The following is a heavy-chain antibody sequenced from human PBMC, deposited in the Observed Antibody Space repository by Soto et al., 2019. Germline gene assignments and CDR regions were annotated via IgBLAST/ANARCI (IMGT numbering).Heavy chain of an antibody. CDR2: ISYSGST. Sequence: QVQLQESGPGLVKPSQTLSLTCTVSGDSMSSGDYYWSWIRQHPGKGLEWIGYISYSGSTYYNPSLKCRVTISVDTSKDQFSLKLTSVTAADTAVYYCARDRSRTAYFDYWGQGTLVTVSS. V-gene: IGHV4-31*03. J-gene: IGHJ4*02. D-gene: IGHD2-21*02. CDR1: GDSMSSGDYY. CDR3: ARDRSRTAYFDY.